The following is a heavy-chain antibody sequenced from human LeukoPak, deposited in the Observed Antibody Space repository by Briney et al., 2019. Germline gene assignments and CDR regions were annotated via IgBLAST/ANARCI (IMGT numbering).Heavy chain of an antibody. CDR2: IYYSGST. CDR1: GGSISSYY. D-gene: IGHD6-13*01. CDR3: ARDAAAADQDAFDI. V-gene: IGHV4-59*01. Sequence: PSETLSLTCTVSGGSISSYYWSWIRQPPGKGLEWIRYIYYSGSTNYNPSLKSRVTISVDTSKNQFSLKLSSVTAADTAVYYCARDAAAADQDAFDIWGQGTMVTVSS. J-gene: IGHJ3*02.